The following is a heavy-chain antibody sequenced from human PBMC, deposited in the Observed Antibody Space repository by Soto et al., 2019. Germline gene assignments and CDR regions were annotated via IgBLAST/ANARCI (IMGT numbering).Heavy chain of an antibody. CDR1: GGTFVRHV. Sequence: QVQLVQSGAEVKKPESSVKVSCKTSGGTFVRHVISWVRQAPGQGPEWMGKINPLSGISNYAQKFQDRVTFTADTDASTAYMELSSLRSDDTAVYYCAAPPCAATWCSPSHNLDHWGQGTLVTVSS. D-gene: IGHD2-8*02. CDR2: INPLSGIS. CDR3: AAPPCAATWCSPSHNLDH. J-gene: IGHJ4*02. V-gene: IGHV1-69*09.